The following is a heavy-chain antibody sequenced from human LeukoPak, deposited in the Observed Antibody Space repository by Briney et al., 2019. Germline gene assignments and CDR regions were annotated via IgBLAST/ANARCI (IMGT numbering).Heavy chain of an antibody. J-gene: IGHJ5*02. CDR1: GYTFTSYG. D-gene: IGHD2-2*01. Sequence: ASVKVSCKASGYTFTSYGISWVRQAPGQGPEWMGWISAYSTYNGNTNYAQKFQGRVTMTTDTSTSTAYMELRSLRSDDTAVYYCAREYCSSTSCHGNWFDPWGQGTLVTVSS. V-gene: IGHV1-18*01. CDR3: AREYCSSTSCHGNWFDP. CDR2: ISAYSTYNGNT.